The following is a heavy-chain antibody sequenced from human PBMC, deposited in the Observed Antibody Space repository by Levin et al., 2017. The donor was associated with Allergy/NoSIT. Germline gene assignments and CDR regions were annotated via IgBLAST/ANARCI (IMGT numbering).Heavy chain of an antibody. Sequence: SVKVSCKASGGTFSSYAISWVRQAPGQGLEWMGGIIPIFGTANYAQKFQGRVTITADKSTSTAYMELSSLRSEDTAVYYCARPSIAARKARIGDAFDIWGQGTMVTVSS. CDR2: IIPIFGTA. J-gene: IGHJ3*02. CDR3: ARPSIAARKARIGDAFDI. CDR1: GGTFSSYA. V-gene: IGHV1-69*06. D-gene: IGHD6-6*01.